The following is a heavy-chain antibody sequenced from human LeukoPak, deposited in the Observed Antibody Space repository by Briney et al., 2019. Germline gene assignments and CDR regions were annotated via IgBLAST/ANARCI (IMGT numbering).Heavy chain of an antibody. CDR1: GVTFSGYD. Sequence: PGGSLRLSCAASGVTFSGYDMHWVRQATGKGLEWVSGIGTAGDIYYPGSVKGRFTISRENAKNSLYLQVNSLRAGDTAVYYCARAGYSSTWYSRYFDLWGRGTLVTVSS. CDR3: ARAGYSSTWYSRYFDL. D-gene: IGHD6-13*01. J-gene: IGHJ2*01. V-gene: IGHV3-13*01. CDR2: IGTAGDI.